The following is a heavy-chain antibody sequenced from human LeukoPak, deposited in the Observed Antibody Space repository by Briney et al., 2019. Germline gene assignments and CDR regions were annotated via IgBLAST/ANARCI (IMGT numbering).Heavy chain of an antibody. CDR2: ISSGSSTI. CDR1: GFTFSSYW. CDR3: ARGLHSRLYDSSGYYPY. J-gene: IGHJ4*02. V-gene: IGHV3-48*01. Sequence: GGSLRLSCAASGFTFSSYWMSWVRQAPGKGLEWVSYISSGSSTIYYADSVKGRFTVSRDNAKNSLYLQMKSLRAEDTAIYYCARGLHSRLYDSSGYYPYWGQGTLVTVSS. D-gene: IGHD3-22*01.